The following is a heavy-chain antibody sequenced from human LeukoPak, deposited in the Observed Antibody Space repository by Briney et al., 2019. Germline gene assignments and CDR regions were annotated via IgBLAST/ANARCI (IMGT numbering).Heavy chain of an antibody. CDR1: GFTFSNYA. J-gene: IGHJ4*02. CDR2: VSYDGSII. D-gene: IGHD1-1*01. V-gene: IGHV3-30-3*01. Sequence: GGSLRLSCATSGFTFSNYAMHWVRQAPGKGLEWVAVVSYDGSIIYYGDSVKGRFTISRDNSKNTLYLQMNSLRAEDTAVYFCASRTTGSLNYWGQGTLVNVSS. CDR3: ASRTTGSLNY.